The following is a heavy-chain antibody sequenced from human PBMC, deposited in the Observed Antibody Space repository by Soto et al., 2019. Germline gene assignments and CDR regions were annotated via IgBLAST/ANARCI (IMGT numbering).Heavy chain of an antibody. V-gene: IGHV1-69*08. J-gene: IGHJ4*02. CDR3: ARDSTLRSGWDY. D-gene: IGHD6-19*01. Sequence: QVQLVQSGAEVKKPGSSVKVSCKASGGTFSSYTISWVRQAPGQGLEWMGRIIPILGIANYAQKFQGRVTITADKSTSTADMELSSLRSEDTAVYYCARDSTLRSGWDYWGQGTLVTVSS. CDR1: GGTFSSYT. CDR2: IIPILGIA.